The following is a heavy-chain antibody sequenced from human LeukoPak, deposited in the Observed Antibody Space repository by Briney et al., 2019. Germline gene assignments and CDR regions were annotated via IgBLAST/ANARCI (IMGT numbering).Heavy chain of an antibody. CDR2: ISSSGSTI. CDR1: GFTFTDYY. D-gene: IGHD2-2*01. Sequence: GGSLRLSCAASGFTFTDYYMSWIRQAPAKGLEWVSYISSSGSTIDYADSVKGRFTISRDNAKNSLYLQMNSLRAEDTAVYYCARSIPAGNRRWGQGTLVTVSS. J-gene: IGHJ4*02. V-gene: IGHV3-11*01. CDR3: ARSIPAGNRR.